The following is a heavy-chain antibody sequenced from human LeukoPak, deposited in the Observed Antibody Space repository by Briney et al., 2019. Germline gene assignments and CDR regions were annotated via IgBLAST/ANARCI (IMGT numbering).Heavy chain of an antibody. CDR2: IGIRSSTI. V-gene: IGHV3-48*01. D-gene: IGHD3-22*01. CDR3: AKDPRNGKYYYDSSGYLDY. CDR1: GFTFSNYN. J-gene: IGHJ4*02. Sequence: GGSLRLSCAASGFTFSNYNMNWVRQAPGKGLEWISYIGIRSSTIYYADSVKGRFTISRDNSKNTLYLQMNSLRAEDTAVYYCAKDPRNGKYYYDSSGYLDYWGQGTLVTVSS.